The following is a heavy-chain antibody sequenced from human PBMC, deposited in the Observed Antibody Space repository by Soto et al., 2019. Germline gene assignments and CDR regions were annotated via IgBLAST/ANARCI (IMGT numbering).Heavy chain of an antibody. CDR2: IYYSGST. V-gene: IGHV4-31*03. Sequence: SETLSLTCTVSGGSISSGGYYWSWIRQHPGKGLEWIGYIYYSGSTYYNPSLKSRVTISVDTSKNQFSLKLSSVTAADTAVYYCARGRTGGSPINDAFDIWGQGTMVTVSS. J-gene: IGHJ3*02. CDR3: ARGRTGGSPINDAFDI. CDR1: GGSISSGGYY. D-gene: IGHD7-27*01.